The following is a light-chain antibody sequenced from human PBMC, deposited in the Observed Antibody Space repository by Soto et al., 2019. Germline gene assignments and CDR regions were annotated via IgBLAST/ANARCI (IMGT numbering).Light chain of an antibody. CDR1: QSISSY. CDR3: QQSYSNPQT. CDR2: AAS. Sequence: DIQMTQSPSSLSASVGDRVTITCRASQSISSYLNWYQQKPGKAPKLLMYAASSLQSGVPSRFSGSGSGTDFPLTISRLQPEYCAIYYCQQSYSNPQTFGQGTKVEIK. J-gene: IGKJ1*01. V-gene: IGKV1-39*01.